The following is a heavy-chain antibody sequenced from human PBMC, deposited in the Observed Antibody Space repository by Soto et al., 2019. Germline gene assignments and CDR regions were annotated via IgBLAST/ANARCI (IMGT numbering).Heavy chain of an antibody. J-gene: IGHJ6*02. CDR2: IYYSGIT. D-gene: IGHD1-1*01. V-gene: IGHV4-61*08. CDR1: GGSVSSGGYY. Sequence: KTXETLSLPCTVSGGSVSSGGYYWSWIRQPPGKGLEWIVYIYYSGITNYNPSLKSRVTISVDTSKNQFSLKLSSVTAADTAVYYCAREKLENYYYYYGVDVWGQGTTVTVSS. CDR3: AREKLENYYYYYGVDV.